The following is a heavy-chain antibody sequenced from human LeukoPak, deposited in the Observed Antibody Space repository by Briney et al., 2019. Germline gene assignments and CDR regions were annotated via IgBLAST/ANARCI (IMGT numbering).Heavy chain of an antibody. V-gene: IGHV3-48*03. Sequence: PGGSLRLSCAASGFTFSSYEMNWVRQAPGKGLEWVSYISSSGSTIYYTDSVKGRFTISRDNAKNSLYLQMNSLRAEDTAVYYCAKDRLRRDGYNAFEYWGQGTLVTVSS. D-gene: IGHD5-24*01. CDR1: GFTFSSYE. CDR2: ISSSGSTI. CDR3: AKDRLRRDGYNAFEY. J-gene: IGHJ4*02.